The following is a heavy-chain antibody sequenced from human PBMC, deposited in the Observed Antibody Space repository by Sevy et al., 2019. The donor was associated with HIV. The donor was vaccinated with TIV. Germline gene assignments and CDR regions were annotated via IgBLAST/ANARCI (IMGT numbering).Heavy chain of an antibody. CDR1: RFTFNTYA. CDR2: ISSYGNNK. D-gene: IGHD2-21*02. J-gene: IGHJ4*02. V-gene: IGHV3-30*04. Sequence: GGSLRLSCAASRFTFNTYAIHWVRQAPGKGLEWVAVISSYGNNKYYADSVKGRFTISRDNSKHTLYLQMNSLRVEDTAVYYCARGRVTSHYYDYWGQGTLVTVSS. CDR3: ARGRVTSHYYDY.